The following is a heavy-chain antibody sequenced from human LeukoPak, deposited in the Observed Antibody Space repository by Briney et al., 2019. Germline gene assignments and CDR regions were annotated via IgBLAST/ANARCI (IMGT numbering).Heavy chain of an antibody. V-gene: IGHV3-48*01. D-gene: IGHD6-13*01. CDR3: ARDFIAAAGTNASEI. CDR1: GFAFSRFS. Sequence: GGSLRLSCAASGFAFSRFSMNWVRQAPGKGLEWVSYISRSSSSIYYADSVKGRFTVSRDNAKNSLYLQMNSLRAEDTAVYYCARDFIAAAGTNASEIWGQGTMVTVSS. CDR2: ISRSSSSI. J-gene: IGHJ3*02.